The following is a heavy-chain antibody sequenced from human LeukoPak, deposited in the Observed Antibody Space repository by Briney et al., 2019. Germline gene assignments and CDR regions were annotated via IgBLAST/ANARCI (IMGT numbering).Heavy chain of an antibody. J-gene: IGHJ5*02. D-gene: IGHD1-1*01. CDR1: GGSISSYY. CDR3: AREKKLERRPSIASWFDP. Sequence: PSETLSLTCTVSGGSISSYYWSWIRQPPGKGLEWIGYIYYSGSTNYNPSLKSRVTMSVDTSKNQLSLKLNSVTAADTAVYYCAREKKLERRPSIASWFDPWGQGTLVTISS. CDR2: IYYSGST. V-gene: IGHV4-59*12.